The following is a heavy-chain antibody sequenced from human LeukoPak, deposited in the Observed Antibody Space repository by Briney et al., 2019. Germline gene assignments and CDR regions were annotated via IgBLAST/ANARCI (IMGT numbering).Heavy chain of an antibody. V-gene: IGHV4-34*01. Sequence: KPSETLSLTCAVYGGSFSGYYWSWIRQPPGKGLGWIGEINHSGSTNYNPSLKSRVTISVDTSKNQFSLKLSSVTAADTAVYYCARGLVEYSSSEGYYWGQGTLVTVSS. CDR1: GGSFSGYY. J-gene: IGHJ4*02. CDR2: INHSGST. CDR3: ARGLVEYSSSEGYY. D-gene: IGHD6-6*01.